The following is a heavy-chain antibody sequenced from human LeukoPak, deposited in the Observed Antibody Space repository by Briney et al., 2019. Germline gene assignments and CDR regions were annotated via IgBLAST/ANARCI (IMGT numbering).Heavy chain of an antibody. CDR3: ARDCGSDCSQAFDI. CDR1: GFIFSNYA. J-gene: IGHJ3*02. V-gene: IGHV3-23*01. D-gene: IGHD2-21*02. Sequence: GGSLRLSCAASGFIFSNYAMSWVRQAPGTGLEWVSSISGSGGTTYYADSVKGRFTISRDNSKNTLYLQMNSLRAEDTAVYYCARDCGSDCSQAFDIWGQGTMVTVSS. CDR2: ISGSGGTT.